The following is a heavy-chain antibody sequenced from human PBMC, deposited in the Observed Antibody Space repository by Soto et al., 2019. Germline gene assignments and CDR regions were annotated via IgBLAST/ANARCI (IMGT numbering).Heavy chain of an antibody. CDR1: GFTFSSYS. J-gene: IGHJ6*03. CDR2: ISSSSSYI. CDR3: AAFGEFNYYYYYMDV. D-gene: IGHD3-10*01. Sequence: EVQLVESGGGLVKPGGSLRLSCAASGFTFSSYSMNWVRQAPGKGLEWVSSISSSSSYIYYADSVKGRFTISRDNAKNSLYLQMNSLSAEDTAVYYCAAFGEFNYYYYYMDVWGKGTTVTVSS. V-gene: IGHV3-21*01.